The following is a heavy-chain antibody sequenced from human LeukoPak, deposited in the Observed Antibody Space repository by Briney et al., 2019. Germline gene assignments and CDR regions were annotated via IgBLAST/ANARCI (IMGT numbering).Heavy chain of an antibody. J-gene: IGHJ5*02. D-gene: IGHD5-24*01. V-gene: IGHV3-23*01. Sequence: GGSLRLSCAASGFTSSSYALSWVRHAPGKGLEWVSGISGSGGSTYYADSVKGRFTISRDNSKNTLYLQMNSLRAEDTAVYFCAKGDGYNYDNWFDPWGQGTLVTVSS. CDR3: AKGDGYNYDNWFDP. CDR2: ISGSGGST. CDR1: GFTSSSYA.